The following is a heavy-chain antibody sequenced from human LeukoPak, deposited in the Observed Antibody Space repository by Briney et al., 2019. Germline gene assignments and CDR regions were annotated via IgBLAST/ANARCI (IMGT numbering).Heavy chain of an antibody. J-gene: IGHJ4*02. V-gene: IGHV1-46*01. Sequence: GASVKVSCKASGCTFTSYYMHWVRQAPGQGLEWMGIINPSGGSTSYAQKFQGRVTMTRDTSTSTVYMELSSLRSEDTAVYYCARRDILTGPFDYWGQGTLVNVSS. CDR1: GCTFTSYY. D-gene: IGHD3-9*01. CDR3: ARRDILTGPFDY. CDR2: INPSGGST.